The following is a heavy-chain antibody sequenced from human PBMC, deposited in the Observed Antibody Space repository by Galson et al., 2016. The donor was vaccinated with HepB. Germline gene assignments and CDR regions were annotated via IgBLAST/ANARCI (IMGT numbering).Heavy chain of an antibody. D-gene: IGHD3-16*01. V-gene: IGHV4-59*01. J-gene: IGHJ3*02. CDR2: IYYGGST. Sequence: SETLSLTCTVSGGSISPYYWSWIRQPPGKGLEWIGYIYYGGSTNYSPSLKSRITISVDTSKNQFSLKLGSVTAADTAVYYCARGPYADVGDDAFDIWGQGTMVTVSS. CDR3: ARGPYADVGDDAFDI. CDR1: GGSISPYY.